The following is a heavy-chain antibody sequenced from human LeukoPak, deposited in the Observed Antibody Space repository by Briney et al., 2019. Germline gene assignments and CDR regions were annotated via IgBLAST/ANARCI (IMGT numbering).Heavy chain of an antibody. V-gene: IGHV3-23*01. D-gene: IGHD5-12*01. CDR2: ISGSGGST. CDR3: AKGAVGGYGYYYYYYGMDV. J-gene: IGHJ6*02. Sequence: GGSLRLSSAASGFSFSSYAMSWVRQAPGKGLEWVSAISGSGGSTYYADSVKGRFTISRDNSKNTLYLQMNSLRAEDTAVYYCAKGAVGGYGYYYYYYGMDVWGQGTTVTVSS. CDR1: GFSFSSYA.